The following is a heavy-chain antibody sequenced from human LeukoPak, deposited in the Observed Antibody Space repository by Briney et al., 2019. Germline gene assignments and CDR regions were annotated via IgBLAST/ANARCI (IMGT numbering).Heavy chain of an antibody. CDR3: ARGGDFWSGSCYDY. CDR1: GFTFSSYS. D-gene: IGHD3-3*01. CDR2: ISSSSSTI. Sequence: PRGSLRLSCAASGFTFSSYSMNWVRQAPGKGLEWVSYISSSSSTIYYADSVKGRFTISRDNAKNSLYLQMNSLRAEDTAVYYCARGGDFWSGSCYDYWGQGTLVTVSS. V-gene: IGHV3-48*01. J-gene: IGHJ4*02.